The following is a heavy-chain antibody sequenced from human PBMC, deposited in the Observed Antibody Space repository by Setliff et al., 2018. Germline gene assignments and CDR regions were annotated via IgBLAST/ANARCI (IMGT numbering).Heavy chain of an antibody. CDR1: GFTFSSYS. Sequence: GGSLRLSCAASGFTFSSYSMNWVRQAPGKGLEWVGRIKSKPYGGTTEYAASVKGRFTMSRDDSKSIAYLQMNSLKTEDTAVYYCTRLTSYDFWSGYPYYYYMDVWGKGTTVTVSS. V-gene: IGHV3-49*04. D-gene: IGHD3-3*01. J-gene: IGHJ6*03. CDR3: TRLTSYDFWSGYPYYYYMDV. CDR2: IKSKPYGGTT.